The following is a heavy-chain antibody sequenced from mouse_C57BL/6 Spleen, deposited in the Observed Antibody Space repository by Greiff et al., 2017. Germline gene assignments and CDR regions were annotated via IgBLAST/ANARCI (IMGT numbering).Heavy chain of an antibody. CDR2: IEPETGGT. D-gene: IGHD1-1*01. Sequence: QVHVKQSGAELVRPGASVTLSCKASGYTFTDYEMHWVKQTPVHGLEWIGAIEPETGGTAYNQKFKGKAILTADKSSSTAYMELRSLTSEDSAVYYCTRSTTVVERYFDYWGQDTTLTDSS. CDR3: TRSTTVVERYFDY. J-gene: IGHJ2*01. CDR1: GYTFTDYE. V-gene: IGHV1-15*01.